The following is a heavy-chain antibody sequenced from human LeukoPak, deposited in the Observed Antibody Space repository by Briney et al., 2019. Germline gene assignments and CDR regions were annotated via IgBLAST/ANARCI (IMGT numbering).Heavy chain of an antibody. CDR1: GGSISSSSYY. D-gene: IGHD3-3*01. CDR2: IYYSGST. J-gene: IGHJ4*02. V-gene: IGHV4-39*07. CDR3: ARGLHYDFWSGYYPFDY. Sequence: KTSETLSLTCTVSGGSISSSSYYWGWIRQPPGKGLEWIGSIYYSGSTYYNPSLKSRVTISVDTSKNQFSLKLSSVTAADTAVYYCARGLHYDFWSGYYPFDYWGQGTLVTVSS.